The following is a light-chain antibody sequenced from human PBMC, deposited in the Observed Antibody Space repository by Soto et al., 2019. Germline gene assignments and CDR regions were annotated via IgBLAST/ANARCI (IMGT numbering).Light chain of an antibody. CDR2: LNSDGSH. Sequence: QPVLTQSPSASASLGASVKLTCTLSSGHSSYAIAWHQQQPEKGPRYLMKLNSDGSHSKGDGIPDRFSGSSSGAERYLTISRLQSEDEADYYCQTWGTGPWVFGGGTTLTVL. CDR3: QTWGTGPWV. J-gene: IGLJ3*02. V-gene: IGLV4-69*01. CDR1: SGHSSYA.